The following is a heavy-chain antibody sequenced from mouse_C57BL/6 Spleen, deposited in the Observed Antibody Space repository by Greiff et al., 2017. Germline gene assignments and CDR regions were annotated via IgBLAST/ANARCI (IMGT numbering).Heavy chain of an antibody. J-gene: IGHJ1*03. Sequence: QVQLQQSGPELVRPGVSVKISCKGSGYTFTDYAMHWVKQSHAKSLEWIGVISTYYGDASYNQKFKDKATMTVDKSSSTAYMELARLTSEDSAVYYGARYPNYYGSSYWYFDVWGTGTTVTVSS. CDR3: ARYPNYYGSSYWYFDV. CDR2: ISTYYGDA. D-gene: IGHD1-1*01. CDR1: GYTFTDYA. V-gene: IGHV1-67*01.